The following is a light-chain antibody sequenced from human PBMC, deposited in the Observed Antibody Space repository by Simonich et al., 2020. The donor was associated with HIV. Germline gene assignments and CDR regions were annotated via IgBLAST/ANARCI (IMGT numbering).Light chain of an antibody. CDR1: QSVLYSSNNKND. V-gene: IGKV4-1*01. J-gene: IGKJ4*01. Sequence: DIVMTQSPDSLAVSLGERATINCKSSQSVLYSSNNKNDLAWYQQRPGTPPKLLIYWASTRESGVPDRVSGSGSGTDFTLTISSLQAEDVAVYYCQQYYSSPLTFGGGTKVEIK. CDR3: QQYYSSPLT. CDR2: WAS.